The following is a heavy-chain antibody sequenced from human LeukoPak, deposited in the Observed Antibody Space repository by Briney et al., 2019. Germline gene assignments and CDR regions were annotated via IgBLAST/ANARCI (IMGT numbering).Heavy chain of an antibody. D-gene: IGHD6-19*01. CDR1: GFTFSSYA. V-gene: IGHV3-64*01. CDR3: ARVSYSSGWSDFDY. J-gene: IGHJ4*02. CDR2: ISSNGGST. Sequence: PGGSLRLSCAASGFTFSSYAMHWVRQAPGKGLEYVSAISSNGGSTYYANSVKGRFTISRDNSKNTLYLQMGSLRAEDMAVYYCARVSYSSGWSDFDYWGQGTLVAVSS.